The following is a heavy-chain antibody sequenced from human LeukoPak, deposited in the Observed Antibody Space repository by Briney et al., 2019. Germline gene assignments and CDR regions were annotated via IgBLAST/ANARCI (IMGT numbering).Heavy chain of an antibody. Sequence: SETLSLTCTVSGGSISSSYYYWGWIRQPPGKGLEWIGYIYYSGSTNYNPSLKSRVTISVDTSKNQFSLKLSSVTAADTAVYYCARGEYYFDYWGQGTLVTVSS. CDR3: ARGEYYFDY. J-gene: IGHJ4*02. D-gene: IGHD3-10*01. CDR1: GGSISSSYYY. CDR2: IYYSGST. V-gene: IGHV4-61*05.